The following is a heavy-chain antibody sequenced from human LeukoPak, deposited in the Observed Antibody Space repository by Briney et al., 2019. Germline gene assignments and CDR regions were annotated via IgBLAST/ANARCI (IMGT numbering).Heavy chain of an antibody. J-gene: IGHJ5*02. CDR2: IKEDGSER. V-gene: IGHV3-7*03. CDR3: ATVYHPYYDFWSGPTPPYNWFDP. D-gene: IGHD3-3*01. CDR1: AFIFSGHW. Sequence: PGGSLRLSCEGSAFIFSGHWMNWVRQTPGKGLEWVASIKEDGSERQYVDSVKGRFSISRDNTKGSLFLQLNSLRAEDTAVYYCATVYHPYYDFWSGPTPPYNWFDPWGQGTLVTVSS.